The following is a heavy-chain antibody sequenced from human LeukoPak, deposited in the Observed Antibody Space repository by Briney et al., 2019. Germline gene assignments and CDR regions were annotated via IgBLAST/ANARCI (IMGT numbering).Heavy chain of an antibody. CDR2: IDQHGSEK. Sequence: GSLRLSCAASGFTFSSYGMHWVRQAPGRGLEWVANIDQHGSEKHFGDSVRGRFTVSRDNAKNSVFLEMNSVRADDTAVYYCARGTNAYPGTDYWGQGTLVTVSS. J-gene: IGHJ4*02. CDR3: ARGTNAYPGTDY. V-gene: IGHV3-7*01. D-gene: IGHD1-14*01. CDR1: GFTFSSYG.